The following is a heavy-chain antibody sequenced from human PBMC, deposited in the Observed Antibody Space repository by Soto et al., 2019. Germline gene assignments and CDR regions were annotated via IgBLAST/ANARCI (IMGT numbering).Heavy chain of an antibody. D-gene: IGHD1-1*01. Sequence: EMQLLESGGGLVQPGGSLRLSCVVSGFSFSTYGVTWVRQAPGKGLEWVCGVSGGSGVTHYTDSVKGRFTISGDDSKNTVCLQMHSLRGEDTAVYYCTRWNGYGDLWGQGTLVTVSS. CDR3: TRWNGYGDL. J-gene: IGHJ5*02. CDR1: GFSFSTYG. V-gene: IGHV3-23*01. CDR2: VSGGSGVT.